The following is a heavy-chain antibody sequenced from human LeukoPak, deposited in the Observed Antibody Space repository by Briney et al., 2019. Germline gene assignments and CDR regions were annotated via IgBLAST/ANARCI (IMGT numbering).Heavy chain of an antibody. CDR3: ARARIRSSWYFDY. J-gene: IGHJ4*02. Sequence: TGGSLRLSYAASGFTFSSYWMTWVRQAPGQGLEWVASINQDGSEKRYSDSVKGRFTISRDNAKNSLFLQMNSLRAEDTAVYYCARARIRSSWYFDYWGQGTLVTVSS. CDR1: GFTFSSYW. D-gene: IGHD6-13*01. CDR2: INQDGSEK. V-gene: IGHV3-7*02.